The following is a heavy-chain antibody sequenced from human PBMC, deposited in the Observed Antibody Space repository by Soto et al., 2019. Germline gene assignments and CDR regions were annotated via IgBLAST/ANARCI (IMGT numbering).Heavy chain of an antibody. Sequence: GSLRLSCVASGLTVSHNYMAWVRQAPEMGLEWVSILYTEGTIYYADSVKGRFTISRDNAKNSLYLQMNSLRDEDTAVYYCARDLNGYSGYGMDVWGQGTTVTVSS. D-gene: IGHD5-12*01. J-gene: IGHJ6*02. CDR2: LYTEGTI. V-gene: IGHV3-53*01. CDR1: GLTVSHNY. CDR3: ARDLNGYSGYGMDV.